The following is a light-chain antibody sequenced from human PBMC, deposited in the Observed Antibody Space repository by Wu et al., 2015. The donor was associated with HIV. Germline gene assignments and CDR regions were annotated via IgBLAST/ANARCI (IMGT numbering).Light chain of an antibody. V-gene: IGKV1-39*01. CDR1: QSISSY. J-gene: IGKJ1*01. CDR3: QQTYSSPKT. CDR2: AAS. Sequence: DIQMTQSPSSLSASVGDRVNITCRASQSISSYLNWYQQKPGAAPKILIYAASRLQSGVPSRFSGSGSGTDFTLTINSLQPEDFATYYCQQTYSSPKTFGQGTKVEIK.